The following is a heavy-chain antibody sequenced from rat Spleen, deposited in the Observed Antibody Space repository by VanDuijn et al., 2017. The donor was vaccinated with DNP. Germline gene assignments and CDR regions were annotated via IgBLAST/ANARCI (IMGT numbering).Heavy chain of an antibody. CDR3: VRDSGIEAY. D-gene: IGHD1-11*01. CDR1: GFSLITYH. CDR2: IQSGPGNT. J-gene: IGHJ3*01. V-gene: IGHV2-27*01. Sequence: QVQLKESGPGLVQPSQTLSLTCTVPGFSLITYHVHWIRQPLGKGLEWLGRIQSGPGNTDYNSALKSRLSISRDTSKSQVFLKMSSVQTEDTAMYFCVRDSGIEAYWGQGTLVTVSS.